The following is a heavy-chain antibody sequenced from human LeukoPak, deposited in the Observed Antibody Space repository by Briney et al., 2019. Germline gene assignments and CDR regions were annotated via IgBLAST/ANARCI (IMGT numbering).Heavy chain of an antibody. V-gene: IGHV3-64*01. CDR2: ISSNGGST. CDR1: GFTFSSYA. Sequence: PGGSLRLSCAASGFTFSSYAMHWVRQAPGKGLEYVSAISSNGGSTYYANSVKGRFTISRDNSKNTLYLQMGSLRAEDMAVYYCARDGGPFYYYYYYMDVWGKGTTVTVSS. J-gene: IGHJ6*03. D-gene: IGHD3-16*01. CDR3: ARDGGPFYYYYYYMDV.